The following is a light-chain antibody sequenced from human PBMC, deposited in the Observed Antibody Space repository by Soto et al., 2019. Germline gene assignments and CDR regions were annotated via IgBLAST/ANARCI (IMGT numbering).Light chain of an antibody. CDR1: SSNIGSNT. CDR3: AAWDDSLNAWV. CDR2: SNN. J-gene: IGLJ3*02. Sequence: QSVLTQPPSASGTPGQRVTISCSGSSSNIGSNTVHWYQQLPGTAPQLLIYSNNQRPSGVPDRFSGSKSGTSASLAISGLQSEDEADYYCAAWDDSLNAWVFGGGTKLTV. V-gene: IGLV1-44*01.